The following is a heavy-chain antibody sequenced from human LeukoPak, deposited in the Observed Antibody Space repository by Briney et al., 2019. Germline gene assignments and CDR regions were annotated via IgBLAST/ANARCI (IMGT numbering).Heavy chain of an antibody. V-gene: IGHV4-30-2*01. D-gene: IGHD1-26*01. Sequence: SQTLSLTCASSAGSISSGGYSWSWIRQPPGKGLEWIGYIYHSGSTYYNPSLKSRVTISVDRSKNQFSLKLSSVTAADTAVYYCAGGIWGAFDIWGQGTMVTVSS. J-gene: IGHJ3*02. CDR1: AGSISSGGYS. CDR3: AGGIWGAFDI. CDR2: IYHSGST.